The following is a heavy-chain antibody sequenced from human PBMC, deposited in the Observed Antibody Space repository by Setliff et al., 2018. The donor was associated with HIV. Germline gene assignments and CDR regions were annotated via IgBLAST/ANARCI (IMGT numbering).Heavy chain of an antibody. CDR2: IYHSGST. CDR1: GGSISSSNW. CDR3: ARRPRDVVVPAAIGGDSFDI. Sequence: SETLSLTCAVSGGSISSSNWWCWVRQPPGKGLEWIGEIYHSGSTNYNPALKSRVTITVDKSKNQFSLKLSSVTAADTAVYDCARRPRDVVVPAAIGGDSFDIWGQGTMVTVSS. V-gene: IGHV4-4*02. J-gene: IGHJ3*02. D-gene: IGHD2-2*02.